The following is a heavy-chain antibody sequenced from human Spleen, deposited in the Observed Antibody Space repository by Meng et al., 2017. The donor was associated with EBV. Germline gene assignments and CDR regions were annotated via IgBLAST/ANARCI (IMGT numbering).Heavy chain of an antibody. D-gene: IGHD5-18*01. CDR1: GHPFTDYF. CDR3: SRGGYSYGSNWFDS. J-gene: IGHJ5*01. CDR2: LNLNSGDT. Sequence: KTPGACVNVTRYPPGHPFTDYFLLGFRPAPERRLEWVGRLNLNSGDTNYAQSFQGRVTMTRDTSISTAYMELRRLRSDDTAVYYCSRGGYSYGSNWFDSWGQGTLVTVSS. V-gene: IGHV1-2*06.